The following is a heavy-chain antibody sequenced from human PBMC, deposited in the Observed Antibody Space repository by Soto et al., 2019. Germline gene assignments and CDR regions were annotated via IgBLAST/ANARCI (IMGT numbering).Heavy chain of an antibody. V-gene: IGHV1-18*01. D-gene: IGHD3-10*01. J-gene: IGHJ6*02. CDR2: ISDYNGNT. CDR1: GYTFSSYG. CDR3: AREGYYSGSGTYSPPRYYGMDV. Sequence: QVQLVQSGVEVKKAGASVKVSCKASGYTFSSYGITWARQAPGQGLEWMGWISDYNGNTHYAQKFQGRLSMTTDTATRPAYMELRVLRSDGPALYFCAREGYYSGSGTYSPPRYYGMDVWGQGTTVTVSS.